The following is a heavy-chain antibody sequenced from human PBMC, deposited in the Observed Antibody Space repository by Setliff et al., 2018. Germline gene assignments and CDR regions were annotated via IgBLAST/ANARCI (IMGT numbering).Heavy chain of an antibody. CDR2: ILFSGDT. CDR3: ARDNRARHYMDV. CDR1: GESFSNNY. Sequence: PSETLSLTCSVYGESFSNNYWSWIRQPPGKGLEWIGRILFSGDTYYNPSLNSRVTISADTSKNQFSLNLSSVTAADTAVYYCARDNRARHYMDVWGKGTTVTVSS. D-gene: IGHD3-10*01. J-gene: IGHJ6*03. V-gene: IGHV4-34*12.